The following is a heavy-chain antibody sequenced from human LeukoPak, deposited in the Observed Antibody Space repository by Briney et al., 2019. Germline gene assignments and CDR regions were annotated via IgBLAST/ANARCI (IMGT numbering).Heavy chain of an antibody. CDR1: GFTFSSYA. CDR3: ARDRPDYSRGSLFDY. D-gene: IGHD2-21*01. V-gene: IGHV3-30*04. Sequence: GGSLRLSCAVSGFTFSSYAMHWVRQAPGKGLEWVAVISYDGRKTFYADSVKCRVTISRDNSKNTLYLQMNGLRAEDTAVYYCARDRPDYSRGSLFDYWGQGTLVTVSS. CDR2: ISYDGRKT. J-gene: IGHJ4*02.